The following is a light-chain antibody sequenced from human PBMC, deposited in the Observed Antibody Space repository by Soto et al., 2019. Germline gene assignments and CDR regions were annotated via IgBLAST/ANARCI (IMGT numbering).Light chain of an antibody. Sequence: DIQMTQSPSTLSASVGDRVTITCRASQSISSWLAWYKQKPGKAPKLLIYKASSLESGVPSRFSGSGSGTEFTLTISSLHPDDFATYYRQQYNSLWTFGQGTKVEIK. CDR3: QQYNSLWT. V-gene: IGKV1-5*03. J-gene: IGKJ1*01. CDR1: QSISSW. CDR2: KAS.